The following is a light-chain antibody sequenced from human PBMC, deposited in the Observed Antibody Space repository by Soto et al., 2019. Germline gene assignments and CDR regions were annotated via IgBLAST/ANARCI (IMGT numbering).Light chain of an antibody. CDR1: QSIGSW. Sequence: DIQMTQSPPTLSASVGDRVTITCRASQSIGSWLAWYQQKPGKAPKLLIYKASTLESGVPSRFSGSGSGTEFILTISSLQPVDFASYYCQQYGSYSPWTFGQGTKVEIK. CDR3: QQYGSYSPWT. V-gene: IGKV1-5*03. CDR2: KAS. J-gene: IGKJ1*01.